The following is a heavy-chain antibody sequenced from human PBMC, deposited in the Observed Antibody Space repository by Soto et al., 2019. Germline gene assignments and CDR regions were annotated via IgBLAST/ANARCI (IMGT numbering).Heavy chain of an antibody. V-gene: IGHV3-33*01. Sequence: GGSLRLSCAASGFTFSSYGMHWVRQAPGKGLEWVAVIWYDGSNKYYADSVKGRFTISRDNSKNTLYLQMNSLRAEDTAVYYCARDSMAAAGMRDFDYWGQGTLVTVSS. J-gene: IGHJ4*02. CDR1: GFTFSSYG. CDR2: IWYDGSNK. D-gene: IGHD6-13*01. CDR3: ARDSMAAAGMRDFDY.